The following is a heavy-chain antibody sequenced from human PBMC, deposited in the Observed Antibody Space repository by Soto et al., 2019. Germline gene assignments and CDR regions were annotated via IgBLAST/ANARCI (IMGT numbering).Heavy chain of an antibody. V-gene: IGHV1-18*03. CDR2: ISAYNGNT. D-gene: IGHD3-22*01. CDR1: GYTFTSYG. J-gene: IGHJ3*02. CDR3: ARVSTYYYDSSGFFDI. Sequence: ASVKVSCKASGYTFTSYGISWVRQAPGQGLEWMGWISAYNGNTNYAQKLQGRVTMTTDTSTSTAYMELRSLRSDDMAVYYCARVSTYYYDSSGFFDIWGQGTMVTVSS.